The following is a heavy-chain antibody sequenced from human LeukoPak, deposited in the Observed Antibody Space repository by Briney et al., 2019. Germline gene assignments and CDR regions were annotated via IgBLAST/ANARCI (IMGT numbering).Heavy chain of an antibody. Sequence: SQTLSLTCAISGDSVSSNSAAWNWIRQSPSRGLEWLGRTYYRSKWYNDYAVSVKSRITINPDASKNQFSLQLDSVTPEDTAVYYCCHSLSGRTGAFDIWGRGTVVTVSS. CDR3: CHSLSGRTGAFDI. J-gene: IGHJ3*02. V-gene: IGHV6-1*01. CDR2: TYYRSKWYN. CDR1: GDSVSSNSAA. D-gene: IGHD2-21*01.